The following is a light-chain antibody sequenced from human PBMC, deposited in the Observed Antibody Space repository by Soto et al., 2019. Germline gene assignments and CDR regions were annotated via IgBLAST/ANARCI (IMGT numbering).Light chain of an antibody. CDR2: AAS. J-gene: IGKJ4*01. Sequence: DILMTQSPSSVSASVGDRVTITCRASQDISSWLAWYQQKPGKAPKLLIYAASSLHSGVPPRFSGSESGTDFTLTISSLQPEDSASYYCQQANSFPLTFGGGTKVEIK. V-gene: IGKV1-12*01. CDR1: QDISSW. CDR3: QQANSFPLT.